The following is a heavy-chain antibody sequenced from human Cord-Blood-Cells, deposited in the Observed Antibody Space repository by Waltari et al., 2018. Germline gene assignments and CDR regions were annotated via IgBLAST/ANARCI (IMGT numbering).Heavy chain of an antibody. CDR2: IRYDGSNK. D-gene: IGHD3-22*01. J-gene: IGHJ3*02. CDR1: GFTFSSYG. Sequence: QVQLVESGGGVVQPGGSLRLSCAASGFTFSSYGMHWVRQAPGKGLEWVAFIRYDGSNKDYADAVKGRFTISRDNSKNTLYLQMNSLRAEDTAVYYCARRKKYYDSSGYYAFDIWRQGTMVTVSS. CDR3: ARRKKYYDSSGYYAFDI. V-gene: IGHV3-30*02.